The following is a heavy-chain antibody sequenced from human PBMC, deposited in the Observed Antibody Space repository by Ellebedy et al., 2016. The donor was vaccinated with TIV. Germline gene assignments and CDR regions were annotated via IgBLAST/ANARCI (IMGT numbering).Heavy chain of an antibody. CDR2: MYHDGGT. CDR1: GDSMNSDY. CDR3: ARRQRNFFDQ. V-gene: IGHV4-59*08. J-gene: IGHJ4*02. Sequence: PSETLSLTCSVSGDSMNSDYWSWLRQPPGKGLEWIAYMYHDGGTNYNASLRSRVTISLESSKRQFALRLSSVTAADTAVYYCARRQRNFFDQWGQGILVTVSS.